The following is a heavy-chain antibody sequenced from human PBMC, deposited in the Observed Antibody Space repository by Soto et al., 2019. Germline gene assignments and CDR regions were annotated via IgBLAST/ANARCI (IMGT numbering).Heavy chain of an antibody. D-gene: IGHD6-6*01. CDR3: ARGLETGGQLVAGFAY. J-gene: IGHJ4*02. V-gene: IGHV1-18*01. CDR2: ISGYKGNT. Sequence: QVQLVQSGAEVKKPGASVKVSCKASGYTFTRFGINWVRQAPGQGLEWMGWISGYKGNTNTAENFQVRATSPAGSAVSTPCIELWSLTPDDTAVYYWARGLETGGQLVAGFAYWGQGTLVTVSS. CDR1: GYTFTRFG.